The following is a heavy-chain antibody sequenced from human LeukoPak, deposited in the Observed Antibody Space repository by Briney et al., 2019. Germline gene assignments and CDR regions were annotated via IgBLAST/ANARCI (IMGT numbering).Heavy chain of an antibody. D-gene: IGHD2-2*01. CDR2: ISSSSSYI. CDR3: ARAPGGYCSSTSCYVWFDP. J-gene: IGHJ5*02. CDR1: GFTFSSYS. Sequence: KPGGSLRLSCAASGFTFSSYSMNWVRQAPGKGLEWVSSISSSSSYIYYADSVKGRFTISRDNAKNSLYLQVNSLRAEDTAVYYCARAPGGYCSSTSCYVWFDPWGQGTLVTVSS. V-gene: IGHV3-21*01.